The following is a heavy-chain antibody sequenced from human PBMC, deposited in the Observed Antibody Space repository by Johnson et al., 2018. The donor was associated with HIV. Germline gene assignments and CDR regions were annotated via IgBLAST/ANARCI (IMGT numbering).Heavy chain of an antibody. Sequence: VQLVESGGGLVQPGRSLRLSCAASGFTFDDYAMHWVRHAPGKGLEWVSVISSGDRTYYADSVKGRFTISRDNSKNTLYLQMNSLRVEDTALYYCARPADYGDYSRDAFDIWGQGTMVTVSS. V-gene: IGHV3-66*01. CDR2: ISSGDRT. D-gene: IGHD4-17*01. CDR3: ARPADYGDYSRDAFDI. CDR1: GFTFDDYA. J-gene: IGHJ3*02.